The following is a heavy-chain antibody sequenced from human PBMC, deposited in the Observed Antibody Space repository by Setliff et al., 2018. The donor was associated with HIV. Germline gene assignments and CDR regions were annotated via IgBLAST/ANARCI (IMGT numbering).Heavy chain of an antibody. CDR1: GVSTISSSSSYY. D-gene: IGHD1-7*01. V-gene: IGHV4-39*02. CDR2: ISHSGIT. CDR3: ASPWGTHDAFDL. J-gene: IGHJ3*01. Sequence: SETLSLTCIVSGVSTISSSSSYYWGWIRQPPGKGLEWIGYISHSGITYYNPSLKSRVTISVDTSKNHFSLRLSSVTAADTAVYYCASPWGTHDAFDLWGQGTVVTVSS.